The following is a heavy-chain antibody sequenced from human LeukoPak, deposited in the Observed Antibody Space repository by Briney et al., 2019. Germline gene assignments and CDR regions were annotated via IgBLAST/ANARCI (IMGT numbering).Heavy chain of an antibody. CDR3: ARELISGDMTDV. Sequence: SVKVSCKASGGTFSSYTISWVRQAPGQGLEWMGRIIPILGIVNYAQKFQGRVTITADKSTSTAYMELSSLRSEDTAVYYCARELISGDMTDVWGKGTTVTVSS. CDR2: IIPILGIV. CDR1: GGTFSSYT. V-gene: IGHV1-69*04. D-gene: IGHD2-21*01. J-gene: IGHJ6*04.